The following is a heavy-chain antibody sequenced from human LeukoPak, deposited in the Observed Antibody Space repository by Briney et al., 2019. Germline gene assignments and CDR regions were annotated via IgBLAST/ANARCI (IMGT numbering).Heavy chain of an antibody. CDR2: IYYSGST. J-gene: IGHJ4*02. V-gene: IGHV4-59*08. CDR3: ARLASGSYGPLTPFDY. Sequence: SETLSLTCTVSGGSISSYYWSWIRQPPGKGLEWIGDIYYSGSTNYNPSLKSRVTISVDTSKNQFSLRLSSVTAADTAVYYSARLASGSYGPLTPFDYWGQGALVTVSS. D-gene: IGHD1-26*01. CDR1: GGSISSYY.